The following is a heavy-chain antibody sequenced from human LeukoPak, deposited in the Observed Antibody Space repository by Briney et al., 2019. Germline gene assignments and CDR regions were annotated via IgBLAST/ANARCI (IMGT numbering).Heavy chain of an antibody. V-gene: IGHV1-69*13. D-gene: IGHD6-13*01. CDR2: IIPIFGTA. J-gene: IGHJ5*02. CDR3: ARDRSELVAAGMGWFDP. CDR1: GGTFSSYA. Sequence: GASVKVSCTASGGTFSSYAISWVRQAPGQGLEWMGGIIPIFGTANYAQKFQGRVTITADESTSTAYMELSSLRSEDTAVYYCARDRSELVAAGMGWFDPWGQGTLVTVTS.